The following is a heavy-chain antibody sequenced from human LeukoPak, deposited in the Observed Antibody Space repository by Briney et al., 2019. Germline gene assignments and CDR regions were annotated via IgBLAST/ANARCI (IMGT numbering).Heavy chain of an antibody. V-gene: IGHV1-2*02. Sequence: ASVKVSCKASGYTFTGYYMHWVRQAPGQGLEWMGWINPNSGGTNYAQKFQGRVTMTRDTSISTAYMELSRLRSDDTAVYYCARDPGYCSSTSCYTLLSWFDPWGRETLATVSS. CDR1: GYTFTGYY. CDR3: ARDPGYCSSTSCYTLLSWFDP. J-gene: IGHJ5*02. CDR2: INPNSGGT. D-gene: IGHD2-2*02.